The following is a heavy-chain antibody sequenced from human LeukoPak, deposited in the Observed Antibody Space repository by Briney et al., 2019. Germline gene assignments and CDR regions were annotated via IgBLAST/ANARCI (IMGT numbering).Heavy chain of an antibody. J-gene: IGHJ4*02. Sequence: GGSLRLSCAASGFTFSSYAMSWVRQAPGKGLEWVSRIDNAGSITTYADSVKGRFTISRDNAENTLYLQMNSLRVEDTAVYYCVRSAFHAGSGNYYDYWGQGTLVTVSS. D-gene: IGHD3-22*01. CDR1: GFTFSSYA. CDR3: VRSAFHAGSGNYYDY. CDR2: IDNAGSIT. V-gene: IGHV3-74*03.